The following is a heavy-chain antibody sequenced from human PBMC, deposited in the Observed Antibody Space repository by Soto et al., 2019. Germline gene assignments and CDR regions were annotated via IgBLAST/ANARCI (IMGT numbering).Heavy chain of an antibody. CDR3: ARDIRGYSYGTFDY. CDR1: GGTFSSYA. Sequence: ASVKVSCKASGGTFSSYAISWVRQAPGQGLEWMGGIIPIFGTANYAQKFQGRVTITADESTSTAYMELSSLRSEDTAVYYCARDIRGYSYGTFDYWGQGTLVTVSS. D-gene: IGHD5-18*01. V-gene: IGHV1-69*13. CDR2: IIPIFGTA. J-gene: IGHJ4*02.